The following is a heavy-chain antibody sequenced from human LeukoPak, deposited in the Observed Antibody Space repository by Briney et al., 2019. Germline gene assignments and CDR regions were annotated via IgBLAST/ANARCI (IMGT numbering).Heavy chain of an antibody. J-gene: IGHJ6*03. Sequence: PGGSLRLSCAASGFSFSDYNMNWVRQAPGKALEWVSSITSTGTYIFYGDSVKGRFTISRDNARNSLYLQMNGLRPEDTAVYYCAREKRGNDAYYYYYYMDVWGKGTTVTVSS. CDR2: ITSTGTYI. D-gene: IGHD1-1*01. CDR1: GFSFSDYN. V-gene: IGHV3-21*04. CDR3: AREKRGNDAYYYYYYMDV.